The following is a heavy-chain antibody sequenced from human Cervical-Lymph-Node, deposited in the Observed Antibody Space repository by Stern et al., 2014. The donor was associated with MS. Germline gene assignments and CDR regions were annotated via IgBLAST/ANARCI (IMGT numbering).Heavy chain of an antibody. V-gene: IGHV2-5*02. CDR3: AHRTAGPFDY. CDR1: GVSLSTSGLG. CDR2: IYWDDQK. Sequence: EESGPALVKPTQTLTLTCTFSGVSLSTSGLGVGWIRQPPGEALEWLAYIYWDDQKRYSPSLKSRLTITKDTSKNQVVLTLTNVDPVDTATYYCAHRTAGPFDYWGQGTLVTVSS. J-gene: IGHJ4*02.